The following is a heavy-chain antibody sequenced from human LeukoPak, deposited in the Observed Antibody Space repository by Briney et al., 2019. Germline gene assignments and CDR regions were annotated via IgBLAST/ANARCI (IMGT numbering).Heavy chain of an antibody. J-gene: IGHJ6*02. Sequence: ASVKVSCKASGYTFTGYYMHWVRQAPGQGLEWMGWINPNSGGTNYAQKFQGRVTMTRDTSISTAYMELSRLRSDDTAVYYCARLRPPSGWDYCYYGMDVWGQGTTVTVSS. CDR2: INPNSGGT. D-gene: IGHD6-19*01. V-gene: IGHV1-2*02. CDR3: ARLRPPSGWDYCYYGMDV. CDR1: GYTFTGYY.